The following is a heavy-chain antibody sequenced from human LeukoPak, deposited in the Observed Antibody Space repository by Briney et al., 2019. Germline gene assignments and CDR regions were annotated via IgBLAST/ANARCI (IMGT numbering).Heavy chain of an antibody. J-gene: IGHJ4*02. CDR1: GYTFTSYG. Sequence: ASVKVSCKASGYTFTSYGISWVRQAPGQGLEWMGWINPNSGGTNYAQKFQGRVTMTRDTSISTAYMELSRLRSDDTAVYYCARQTFDSSGYTNDYWGQGTLVTVSS. CDR3: ARQTFDSSGYTNDY. V-gene: IGHV1-2*02. CDR2: INPNSGGT. D-gene: IGHD3-22*01.